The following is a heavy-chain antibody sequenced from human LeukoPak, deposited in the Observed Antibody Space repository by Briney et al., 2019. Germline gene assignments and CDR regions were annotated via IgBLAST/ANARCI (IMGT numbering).Heavy chain of an antibody. Sequence: GGSLRLSCAASGFTFSSYWMSWVRQAPGKGLEWVANIKQDGSEKYYVDSVKGRFTISRDNAKNSLYLQMNSLRTEDTAVYYCARRYGASYYAMDVWGQGTTVTVSS. CDR1: GFTFSSYW. J-gene: IGHJ6*02. D-gene: IGHD4-17*01. CDR3: ARRYGASYYAMDV. V-gene: IGHV3-7*01. CDR2: IKQDGSEK.